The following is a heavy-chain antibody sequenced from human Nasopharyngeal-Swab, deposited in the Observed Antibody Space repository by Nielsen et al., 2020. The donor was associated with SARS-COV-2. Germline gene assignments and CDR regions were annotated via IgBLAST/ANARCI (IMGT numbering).Heavy chain of an antibody. CDR2: ISYDGSNK. CDR3: AKDGYYYDSSGYYSFDP. Sequence: GGSLSLSCASSGFTFSSYGMHWVRQAPGKGLEWVAVISYDGSNKYYADSVKGRFTISRDNSKNTLYLQMNSLRAEDTAVYYCAKDGYYYDSSGYYSFDPWGQGTLVTVSS. CDR1: GFTFSSYG. J-gene: IGHJ5*02. V-gene: IGHV3-30*18. D-gene: IGHD3-22*01.